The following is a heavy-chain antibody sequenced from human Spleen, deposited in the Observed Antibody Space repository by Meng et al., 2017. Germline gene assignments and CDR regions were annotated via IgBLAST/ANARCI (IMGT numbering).Heavy chain of an antibody. V-gene: IGHV3-53*05. CDR1: GFTVSRNY. CDR3: ARDPYGDYSAAFDI. CDR2: IYSGGST. Sequence: GESLKISCAASGFTVSRNYMSWVRQAPGKGLEWVSTIYSGGSTYYSYSVKGRFTISRDNSKNTLYLQMNSLRAEDTAVYYCARDPYGDYSAAFDIWGQGTMVTVSS. D-gene: IGHD4-17*01. J-gene: IGHJ3*02.